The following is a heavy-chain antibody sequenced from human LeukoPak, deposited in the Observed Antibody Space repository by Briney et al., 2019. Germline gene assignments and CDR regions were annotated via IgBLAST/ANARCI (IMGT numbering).Heavy chain of an antibody. Sequence: GGSLRLSCAASGFTFNNYGMHWVRQAPGKGLEWVAVISYDGSNKYYADSVKGRFTISRDNSKNTLYLQMNSLRAEDTAVYYCARGGLFVVVPAAMAGFDYWGQGTLVTVSS. D-gene: IGHD2-2*01. J-gene: IGHJ4*02. CDR1: GFTFNNYG. V-gene: IGHV3-30*03. CDR3: ARGGLFVVVPAAMAGFDY. CDR2: ISYDGSNK.